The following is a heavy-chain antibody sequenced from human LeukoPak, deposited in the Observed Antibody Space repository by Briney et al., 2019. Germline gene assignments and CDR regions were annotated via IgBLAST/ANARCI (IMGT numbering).Heavy chain of an antibody. V-gene: IGHV4-34*01. Sequence: PSETLSLTCAVYGGSFSGYYWSWLRQPPGKGLEWIGEINHSGSTNYNPSLKSRVTISVDTSKNQFSLKLSSVTAADTAVYYCARDSGYYYDSSGYYPSFDYWGQGTLVTVSS. CDR2: INHSGST. CDR3: ARDSGYYYDSSGYYPSFDY. D-gene: IGHD3-22*01. J-gene: IGHJ4*02. CDR1: GGSFSGYY.